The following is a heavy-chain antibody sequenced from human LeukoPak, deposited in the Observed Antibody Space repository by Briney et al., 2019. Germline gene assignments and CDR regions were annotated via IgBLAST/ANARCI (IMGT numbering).Heavy chain of an antibody. V-gene: IGHV3-7*01. CDR3: ARDLILGDY. J-gene: IGHJ4*02. Sequence: GGSLRLSCAASGFTFSSYWMSWVRQAPGKGLEWVANIKQDGSQKYYVDSVKGRFTISRDNANNLLYLQMNSLRAEDTAVYYCARDLILGDYWGQGTLVTVSS. D-gene: IGHD7-27*01. CDR1: GFTFSSYW. CDR2: IKQDGSQK.